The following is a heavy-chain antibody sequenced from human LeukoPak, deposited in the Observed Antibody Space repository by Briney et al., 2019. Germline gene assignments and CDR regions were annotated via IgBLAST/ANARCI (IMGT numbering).Heavy chain of an antibody. D-gene: IGHD3-22*01. CDR1: GGSISSYC. CDR2: IYTSGST. CDR3: ARVPADHYYDSSGYHDAFDI. Sequence: SETLSLTCTVSGGSISSYCWSWIRQPAGKGLEWIGRIYTSGSTNYNPSLKSRVTMSVDTSKNQFSLKLSSVTAADTAVYYCARVPADHYYDSSGYHDAFDIWGQGTMVTVSS. J-gene: IGHJ3*02. V-gene: IGHV4-4*07.